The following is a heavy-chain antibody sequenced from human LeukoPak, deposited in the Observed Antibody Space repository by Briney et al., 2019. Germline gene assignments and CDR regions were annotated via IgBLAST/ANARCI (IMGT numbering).Heavy chain of an antibody. V-gene: IGHV3-21*01. CDR3: ARGVVRYFDY. CDR2: ISSSSSYI. Sequence: GGSLRLSCVASGFTFSNYWMNWVRQAPGKGLEWVSSISSSSSYIYYADSVKGRFTISRDNAKNSLYLQMNSLRAEDTAVYYCARGVVRYFDYWGQGALATVSS. CDR1: GFTFSNYW. D-gene: IGHD3-9*01. J-gene: IGHJ4*02.